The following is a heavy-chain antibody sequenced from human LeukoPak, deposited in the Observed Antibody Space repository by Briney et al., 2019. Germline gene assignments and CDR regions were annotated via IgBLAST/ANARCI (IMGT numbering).Heavy chain of an antibody. Sequence: GESLRLSCAASGFIFSSYAMSWVRQAPGKGLEWVSSISASGDSTYYADSVKGRFTISRDNSKNTLYLQMNTLRAEDTAVYYCARRVVPAAKCFQHWGQGTLVTVSS. J-gene: IGHJ1*01. CDR1: GFIFSSYA. CDR2: ISASGDST. V-gene: IGHV3-23*01. CDR3: ARRVVPAAKCFQH. D-gene: IGHD2-2*01.